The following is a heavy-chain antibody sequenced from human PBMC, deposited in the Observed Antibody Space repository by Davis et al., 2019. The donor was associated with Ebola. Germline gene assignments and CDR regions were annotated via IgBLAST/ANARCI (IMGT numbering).Heavy chain of an antibody. J-gene: IGHJ4*02. D-gene: IGHD3-10*01. Sequence: SETLSLTCAVYGGSFSGYYWSWIRQPPGKGLEWIGEINHSGSTYYNPSLKSRVTISVDTSKNQFSLKLSSVTAADTAVYYCASALWFGESYFDYWGQGTLVTVSS. CDR3: ASALWFGESYFDY. CDR2: INHSGST. CDR1: GGSFSGYY. V-gene: IGHV4-34*01.